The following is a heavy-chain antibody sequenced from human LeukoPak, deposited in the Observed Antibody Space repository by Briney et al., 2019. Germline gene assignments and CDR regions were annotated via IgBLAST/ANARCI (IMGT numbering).Heavy chain of an antibody. Sequence: GGSLRLSCAASGFTFSSYSMNWVRQAPGKGLEWVSSISSSSSYIYYADSVKGRFTISRDNAKKSLYLQMNSLRAEDTAVYYCARDPVGTTTTNFDYWGQGTLVTVSS. D-gene: IGHD1-26*01. CDR2: ISSSSSYI. CDR1: GFTFSSYS. J-gene: IGHJ4*02. CDR3: ARDPVGTTTTNFDY. V-gene: IGHV3-21*01.